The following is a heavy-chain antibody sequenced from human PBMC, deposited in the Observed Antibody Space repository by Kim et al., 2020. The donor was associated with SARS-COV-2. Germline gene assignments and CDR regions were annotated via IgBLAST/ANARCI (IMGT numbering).Heavy chain of an antibody. D-gene: IGHD1-26*01. CDR2: NT. J-gene: IGHJ4*02. Sequence: NTNYAQKLQGRVTMTPDTSTSTAYMELRSLRSDDTAVYYCARMGGSYSDYWGQGTLVTVSS. CDR3: ARMGGSYSDY. V-gene: IGHV1-18*01.